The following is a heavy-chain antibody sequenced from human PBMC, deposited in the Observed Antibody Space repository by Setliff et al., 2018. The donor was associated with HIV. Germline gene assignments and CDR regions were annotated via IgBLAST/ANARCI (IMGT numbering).Heavy chain of an antibody. V-gene: IGHV4-34*01. CDR1: GGSFSGYY. CDR2: INHSGST. CDR3: ARTDSSGYAADY. D-gene: IGHD3-22*01. Sequence: LSLTCAVYGGSFSGYYWSWIRQPPGKGLEWIGEINHSGSTNYNPSLKSRVTISVDTSKNQFSLKLSSATAADTAVYYCARTDSSGYAADYWGQGTLVTVSS. J-gene: IGHJ4*02.